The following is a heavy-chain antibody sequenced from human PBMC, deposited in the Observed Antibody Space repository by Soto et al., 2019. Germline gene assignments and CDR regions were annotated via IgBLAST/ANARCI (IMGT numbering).Heavy chain of an antibody. V-gene: IGHV1-69*01. D-gene: IGHD2-2*01. Sequence: QLPLVQSGAEVRKPGSSAKVSCKTSGGSFSNYAITWVRRAPGQGLEWMGGIIPIFGRTQHAQKFRDRVTINADDSRSTVYLELTSLRSEDTAIYYCALTRGPRQGYYYGLDVWGQGTTITVSS. CDR1: GGSFSNYA. J-gene: IGHJ6*02. CDR3: ALTRGPRQGYYYGLDV. CDR2: IIPIFGRT.